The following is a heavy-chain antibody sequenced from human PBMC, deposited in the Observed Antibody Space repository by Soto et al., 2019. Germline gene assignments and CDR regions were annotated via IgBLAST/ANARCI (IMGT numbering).Heavy chain of an antibody. CDR2: ISWNSGSI. V-gene: IGHV3-9*01. D-gene: IGHD2-15*01. CDR1: GFTFDDYA. J-gene: IGHJ4*02. Sequence: SLRLSCAASGFTFDDYAMHWVRQAPGKGLEWVSGISWNSGSIGYADSVKGRFTISRDNAKNSLYLQMNSLRAEDTALYYCAKDFDSGGSDTTIFDYWGQGTLVTVSS. CDR3: AKDFDSGGSDTTIFDY.